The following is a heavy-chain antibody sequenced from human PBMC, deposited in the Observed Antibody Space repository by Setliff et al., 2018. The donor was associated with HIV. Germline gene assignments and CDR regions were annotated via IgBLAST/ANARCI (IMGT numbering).Heavy chain of an antibody. J-gene: IGHJ4*02. CDR3: ARDWNYYGSGSYPGY. D-gene: IGHD3-10*01. Sequence: RASVKVSCKASGYTFTGYYMHWVRQAPGQGLEWMGRINPNSGGTNYAQKFQGRVTMTRDTSISTAYMELSRLRSDDTAVYYCARDWNYYGSGSYPGYWGQGTLVTVSS. CDR1: GYTFTGYY. CDR2: INPNSGGT. V-gene: IGHV1-2*06.